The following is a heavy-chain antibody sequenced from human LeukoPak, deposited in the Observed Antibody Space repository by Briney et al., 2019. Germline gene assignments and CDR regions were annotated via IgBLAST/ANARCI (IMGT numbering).Heavy chain of an antibody. CDR2: ISSSSSYI. CDR1: GFTFSSYS. D-gene: IGHD6-13*01. CDR3: ARVPGIAAAGPSDY. V-gene: IGHV3-21*01. J-gene: IGHJ4*02. Sequence: PGGSLRLSCAASGFTFSSYSMNWVRQAPGKGLEWVSSISSSSSYIYYADSVKGRFTISRDNAKNSLYLQMNSLRAEDTAVYYCARVPGIAAAGPSDYWGQGTLVTVSS.